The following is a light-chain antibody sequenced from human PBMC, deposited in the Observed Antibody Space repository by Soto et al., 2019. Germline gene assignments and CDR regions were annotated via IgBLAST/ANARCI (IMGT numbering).Light chain of an antibody. CDR1: QSITRW. CDR2: DAS. J-gene: IGKJ2*01. V-gene: IGKV1-5*01. Sequence: DIQMTQSPSTLSASVGDRVTITCRASQSITRWVAWYQQRPGKAPKLLIYDASSLEGGVPSRFSGNGSWTEFTLAISRLQADDFGTYYCQQYNAYPYTFRQGPELEIK. CDR3: QQYNAYPYT.